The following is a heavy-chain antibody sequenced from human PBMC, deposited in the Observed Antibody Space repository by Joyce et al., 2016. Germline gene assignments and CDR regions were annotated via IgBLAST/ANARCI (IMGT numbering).Heavy chain of an antibody. Sequence: QVQLVESGGGVVRPGRSLRLSCAASGFNFSTYPMHWVRQAPGKGLEWVAVISYDGLNKHSADSVKGRLTISRDNSKSTLYLQMNSLRTEDTAVYFCARDWSPTFDTDGYYYEVATNFDYWGQGTLITVSS. CDR2: ISYDGLNK. D-gene: IGHD3-22*01. CDR1: GFNFSTYP. J-gene: IGHJ4*02. CDR3: ARDWSPTFDTDGYYYEVATNFDY. V-gene: IGHV3-30-3*01.